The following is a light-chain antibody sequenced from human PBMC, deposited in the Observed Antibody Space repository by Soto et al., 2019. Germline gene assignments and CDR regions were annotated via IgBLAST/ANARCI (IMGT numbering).Light chain of an antibody. V-gene: IGKV1-27*01. CDR1: QGISNY. CDR3: QKYNSAPPWT. CDR2: AAS. J-gene: IGKJ1*01. Sequence: DIQMPQSPSSLSASVEDRVTITCRASQGISNYLAWYQQKPGKVPKLLIYAASTLQSGVPSRFSGSGSGTDFTLTISSLQPEYVATYYCQKYNSAPPWTFGQGTKVEIK.